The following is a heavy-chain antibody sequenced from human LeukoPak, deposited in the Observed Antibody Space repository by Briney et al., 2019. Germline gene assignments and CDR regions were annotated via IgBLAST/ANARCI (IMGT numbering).Heavy chain of an antibody. Sequence: AGSLRLSCAASGFTFSNYGMHWARQAPGRGLEWVAVISYDGSNKYYADSVKGRFTISRDDSKNTLYVQMNSLRADDTAVYYCARSLFSSSQHFDYWGQGTLVTVSS. CDR3: ARSLFSSSQHFDY. D-gene: IGHD6-13*01. CDR1: GFTFSNYG. J-gene: IGHJ4*02. V-gene: IGHV3-30*03. CDR2: ISYDGSNK.